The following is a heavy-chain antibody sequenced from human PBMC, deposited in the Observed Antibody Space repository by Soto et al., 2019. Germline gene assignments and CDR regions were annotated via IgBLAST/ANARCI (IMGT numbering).Heavy chain of an antibody. D-gene: IGHD6-19*01. V-gene: IGHV4-34*01. CDR2: INHSGST. Sequence: QVQLQQWGAGLLKPSETLSLTCAVYGGSFSGYYWSWIRQPPGKGLEWIGEINHSGSTNYNPSLKSRVTISVDTSKNQFFLKLSSVTAADTAVYYCARGRYSSGWSNWGQGTLVTVSS. CDR1: GGSFSGYY. CDR3: ARGRYSSGWSN. J-gene: IGHJ4*02.